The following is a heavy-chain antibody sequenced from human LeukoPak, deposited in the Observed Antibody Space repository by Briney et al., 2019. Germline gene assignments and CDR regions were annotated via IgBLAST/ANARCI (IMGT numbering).Heavy chain of an antibody. J-gene: IGHJ4*02. Sequence: SETLSLTCTVSGGSFSSSSHYWGWIRQPPGTGLEWIGSIYYSGGTYYNPSLRSRVTISVDTSKNQFSLKLSSVTAADTAVYYCARHDSSGYHFDFWGQGTLVTVSS. V-gene: IGHV4-39*01. D-gene: IGHD3-22*01. CDR1: GGSFSSSSHY. CDR2: IYYSGGT. CDR3: ARHDSSGYHFDF.